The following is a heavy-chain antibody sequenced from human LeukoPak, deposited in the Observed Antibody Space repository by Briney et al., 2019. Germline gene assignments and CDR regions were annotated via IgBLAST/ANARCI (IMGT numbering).Heavy chain of an antibody. CDR3: ARSIGTRWLPGYGMDV. J-gene: IGHJ6*02. CDR2: IIPIFGTA. CDR1: GGTFSSYA. D-gene: IGHD5-24*01. Sequence: SVKVSCKASGGTFSSYAISWVRQAPGQGLEWMGGIIPIFGTANYAQKFQGRVTITADESTSTAYMELSSLRSEATAVYYCARSIGTRWLPGYGMDVWGQGTTVTVSS. V-gene: IGHV1-69*13.